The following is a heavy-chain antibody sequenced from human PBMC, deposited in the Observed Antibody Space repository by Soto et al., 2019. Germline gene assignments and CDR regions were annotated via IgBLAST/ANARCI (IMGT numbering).Heavy chain of an antibody. V-gene: IGHV4-39*02. CDR2: IYYDGST. CDR1: VVSINSNNYY. J-gene: IGHJ4*02. D-gene: IGHD2-15*01. CDR3: AKVVVAATRHTDFDS. Sequence: SETLSLTCTFSVVSINSNNYYCAWIRQPPGKGPAWIASIYYDGSTYYNPSLKSRVSISVDTSKNHFSLKLSSATAADTAVYYCAKVVVAATRHTDFDSWGQGTLVTVSS.